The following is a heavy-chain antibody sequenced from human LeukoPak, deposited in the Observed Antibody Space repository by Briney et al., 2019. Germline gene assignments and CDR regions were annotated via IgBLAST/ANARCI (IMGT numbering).Heavy chain of an antibody. J-gene: IGHJ4*02. V-gene: IGHV3-23*01. CDR2: ISGSGHTT. CDR3: VKVEEYDSSGR. CDR1: GFTFSDFW. Sequence: GGSLRLSCAGSGFTFSDFWMTWVRQTPGKGLEWVSAISGSGHTTYYADSVKGRFTTSRDNSKNTLYLQMNSLRAEDTAVYYCVKVEEYDSSGRWGQGTLVTVSS. D-gene: IGHD3-22*01.